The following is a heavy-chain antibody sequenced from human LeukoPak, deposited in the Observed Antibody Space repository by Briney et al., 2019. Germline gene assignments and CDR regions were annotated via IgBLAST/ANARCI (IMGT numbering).Heavy chain of an antibody. J-gene: IGHJ4*02. CDR1: GFPFSTSA. V-gene: IGHV3-64D*09. CDR3: VKDGGMATIFDF. D-gene: IGHD5-24*01. CDR2: ITYNGGST. Sequence: GGSLRLSCSASGFPFSTSAMHWVRQAPGKGLEYVSFITYNGGSTYNADSVKGRFTISRDNSRNTLYLQMSSLRAEDTAVYHCVKDGGMATIFDFWGQGTLVTVSS.